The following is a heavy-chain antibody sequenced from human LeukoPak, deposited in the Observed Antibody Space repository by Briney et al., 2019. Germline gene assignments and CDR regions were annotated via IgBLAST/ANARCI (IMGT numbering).Heavy chain of an antibody. Sequence: KSSETLSLTCTVSGGSISSYYWSWIRQPPGKGLEWIGYIYYSGSTNYNPSLKSRVTISVDTSTNHFSMELSSVTAADTAVYYCARGERHRIQLWGMGGGWFDPRGQGTLVTVSS. J-gene: IGHJ5*02. CDR1: GGSISSYY. CDR2: IYYSGST. V-gene: IGHV4-59*01. D-gene: IGHD5-18*01. CDR3: ARGERHRIQLWGMGGGWFDP.